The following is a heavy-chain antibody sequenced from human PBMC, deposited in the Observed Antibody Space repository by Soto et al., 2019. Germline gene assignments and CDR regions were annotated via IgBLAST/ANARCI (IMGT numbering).Heavy chain of an antibody. Sequence: SETLSLTCTVSGGSISSYYCSWIRQPPGKGLEWIGDIYYSGSTNYNPSLKSRVTISVDRSKNQFSLKLRSVTAADTAVYYCATTHLNSRRGKSCPHYFDYWGQGTLVTVSS. D-gene: IGHD1-26*01. J-gene: IGHJ4*02. CDR2: IYYSGST. CDR3: ATTHLNSRRGKSCPHYFDY. V-gene: IGHV4-59*12. CDR1: GGSISSYY.